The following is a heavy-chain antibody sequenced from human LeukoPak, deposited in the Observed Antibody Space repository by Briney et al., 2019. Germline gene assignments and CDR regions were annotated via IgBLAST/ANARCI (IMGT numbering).Heavy chain of an antibody. J-gene: IGHJ4*02. CDR3: ARSPRPYCSSTSCYAEDY. CDR2: ISYDGSNK. V-gene: IGHV3-30-3*01. CDR1: GFTFSSYA. D-gene: IGHD2-2*01. Sequence: GGSLRLSCAASGFTFSSYAMHWVRQAPGKGLEWVAVISYDGSNKYYADSVKGRFTISRDNSKNTLYLQMNSLRAEDTAVYYRARSPRPYCSSTSCYAEDYWGQGTLVTVSS.